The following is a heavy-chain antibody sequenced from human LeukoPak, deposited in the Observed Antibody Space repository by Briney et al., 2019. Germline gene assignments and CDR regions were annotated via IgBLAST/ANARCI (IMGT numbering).Heavy chain of an antibody. CDR1: GFTFSDHY. D-gene: IGHD3-9*01. V-gene: IGHV3-72*01. J-gene: IGHJ4*02. CDR3: TRCEQGYYDI. Sequence: GGSLRLSCAASGFTFSDHYMDWVRQAPGKGLEWVGRITNKATSYTTEYAASVKGRFTISRDDSKNSLYLQMDSLKTEDSAVYYCTRCEQGYYDIWGQGTLVTVSS. CDR2: ITNKATSYTT.